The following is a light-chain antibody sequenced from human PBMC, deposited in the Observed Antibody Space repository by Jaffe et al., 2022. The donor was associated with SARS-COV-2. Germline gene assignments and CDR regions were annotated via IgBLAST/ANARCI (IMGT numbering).Light chain of an antibody. V-gene: IGKV1-17*01. Sequence: DIQMTQSPSSLSASVGDRVTITCRASHGIGNDLGWFQQKPGKAPKRLIYAASSLQSGVPSRFSGSGSGTEFTLTIGSLQPEDFATYYCLQHNSYPYTFGQGTKLEIK. CDR3: LQHNSYPYT. CDR2: AAS. CDR1: HGIGND. J-gene: IGKJ2*01.